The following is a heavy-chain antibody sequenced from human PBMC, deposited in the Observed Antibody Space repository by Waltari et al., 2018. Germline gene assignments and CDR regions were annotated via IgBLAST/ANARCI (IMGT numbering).Heavy chain of an antibody. Sequence: EVHLVESGGGLVEPGGSLIPYCAASGFTFTSPWRRWVRQAPGKGLECVGRIKSKADGGTTDYVAPVKGRFSISRDDSENTLYLQMNSLKTEDTAVYYCTTDYPPYDRRGYWGQGTLVTVSS. J-gene: IGHJ4*02. CDR1: GFTFTSPW. CDR3: TTDYPPYDRRGY. D-gene: IGHD3-22*01. V-gene: IGHV3-15*01. CDR2: IKSKADGGTT.